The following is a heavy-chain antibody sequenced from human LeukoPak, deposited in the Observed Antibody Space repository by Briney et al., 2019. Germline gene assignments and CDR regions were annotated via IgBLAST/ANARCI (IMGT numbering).Heavy chain of an antibody. J-gene: IGHJ4*02. V-gene: IGHV3-48*02. CDR1: RFTLSIYN. CDR2: ISSGRSTI. CDR3: ARDYGQHGGYFDP. D-gene: IGHD4-17*01. Sequence: GGSLRLSRVASRFTLSIYNMNWVRQAPAKGGEWVSYISSGRSTIYYADSVKGRLTISRDKAKNSAYLQMNSLRDEDTAVYYCARDYGQHGGYFDPWGQGTLVTVSS.